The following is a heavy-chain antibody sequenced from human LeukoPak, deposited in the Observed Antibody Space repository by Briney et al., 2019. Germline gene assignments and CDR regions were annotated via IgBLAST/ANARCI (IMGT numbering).Heavy chain of an antibody. CDR3: ARPRSYPAYNAFDI. Sequence: SETLSLTCAVYGGSFSGYYWSWIRQPPGKGLEWIGEINHSGSTNYNPSLKSRVTISVDTSKNQFPLKLSSVTAADTAVYYCARPRSYPAYNAFDIWGQGTMVTVSS. CDR2: INHSGST. CDR1: GGSFSGYY. J-gene: IGHJ3*02. D-gene: IGHD1-26*01. V-gene: IGHV4-34*01.